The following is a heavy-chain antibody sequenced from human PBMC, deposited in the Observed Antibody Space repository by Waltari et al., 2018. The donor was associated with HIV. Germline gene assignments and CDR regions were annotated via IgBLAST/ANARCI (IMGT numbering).Heavy chain of an antibody. CDR1: GDIESSNTAA. CDR3: VRDSYGFDI. J-gene: IGHJ4*02. CDR2: TYYKSDWQR. D-gene: IGHD3-16*01. V-gene: IGHV6-1*01. Sequence: QVHLQQSGPGLVQAPPSIFVACVISGDIESSNTAAWKWVRQSPAGALEGRGKTYYKSDWQREYAVSLKGRIVINPDTAKNQFSLQLNSVTSADTATYYCVRDSYGFDIWGEGTHVIV.